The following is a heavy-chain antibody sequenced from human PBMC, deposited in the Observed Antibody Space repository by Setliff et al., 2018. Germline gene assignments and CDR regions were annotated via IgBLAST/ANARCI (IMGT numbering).Heavy chain of an antibody. V-gene: IGHV3-7*01. CDR2: INPDGSEK. Sequence: GGSLRLSCGASGFTYKNDWVSWVRQAPGKGLEWLASINPDGSEKYYVDSVKGRFTISRDNARNSLSLQMNSLRTEDTAVYYCFGAGTCSYWGQGNLVTVSS. J-gene: IGHJ4*02. D-gene: IGHD3-10*01. CDR1: GFTYKNDW. CDR3: FGAGTCSY.